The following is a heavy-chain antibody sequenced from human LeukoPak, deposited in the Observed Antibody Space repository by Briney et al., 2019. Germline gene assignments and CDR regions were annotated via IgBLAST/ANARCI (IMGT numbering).Heavy chain of an antibody. Sequence: ASENVFCKVSGYTLPELSMHCAPQAPGKGLEWRGGFDPEDGETIYAQKFQGRVTMTEDTSTDTAYMELSSSRSEDTAVYYCATGVGWELLHYFDYWGQGTLVTVSS. CDR3: ATGVGWELLHYFDY. D-gene: IGHD1-26*01. J-gene: IGHJ4*02. V-gene: IGHV1-24*01. CDR2: FDPEDGET. CDR1: GYTLPELS.